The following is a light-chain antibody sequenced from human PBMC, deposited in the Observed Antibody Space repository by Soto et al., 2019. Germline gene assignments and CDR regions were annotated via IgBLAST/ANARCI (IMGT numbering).Light chain of an antibody. CDR3: TSYAGGNNV. Sequence: QSALTQPPSASGSPGQSVTISCTGTSSDVGGYNYVSWYQQHPGKVPKPMVYEVNTRPSGVPDRFSGSKSGNTASLTVSGLQAEDEADYYCTSYAGGNNVFGTGT. CDR1: SSDVGGYNY. J-gene: IGLJ1*01. V-gene: IGLV2-8*01. CDR2: EVN.